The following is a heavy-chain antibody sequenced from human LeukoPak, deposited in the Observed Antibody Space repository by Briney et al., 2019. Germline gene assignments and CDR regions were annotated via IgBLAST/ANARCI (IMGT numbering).Heavy chain of an antibody. CDR3: ARLQMVYASNSYYGSGSYHDYYYYYMDV. D-gene: IGHD3-10*01. CDR2: IDYSGST. J-gene: IGHJ6*03. Sequence: PSETLSLTCTVPGGPISSYYWSWIRQPPGKGLEWIGYIDYSGSTNYNPSLKSRVTISVDTSKNQFSLKLSSVTAADTAVYYCARLQMVYASNSYYGSGSYHDYYYYYMDVWGKGTTVTVSS. V-gene: IGHV4-59*01. CDR1: GGPISSYY.